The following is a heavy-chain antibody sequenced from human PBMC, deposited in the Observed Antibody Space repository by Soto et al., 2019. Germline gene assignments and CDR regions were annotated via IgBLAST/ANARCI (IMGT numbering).Heavy chain of an antibody. CDR3: AKATATGGGSFDI. J-gene: IGHJ3*02. Sequence: GGSLRLSCAASGFICSSYDMSWVRQAPGKGLEWVSTILVDGRTFYVDSVKGRFTISRDSSKNTVYLQMNSLTAGDTALYYCAKATATGGGSFDICGQGTMVTVSS. V-gene: IGHV3-23*01. CDR2: ILVDGRT. CDR1: GFICSSYD. D-gene: IGHD2-8*02.